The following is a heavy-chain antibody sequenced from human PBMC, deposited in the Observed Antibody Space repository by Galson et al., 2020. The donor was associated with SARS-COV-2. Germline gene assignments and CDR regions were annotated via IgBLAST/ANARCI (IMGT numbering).Heavy chain of an antibody. Sequence: GESLKISCAASGFTFSSYGMHWVRQAPGKGLEWVAVISYDGSNKYYADSVKGRFTISRDNSKNTLYLQMNSLRAEDTAVYYCAKGFGYSSSWIEPYYYYYGMDVWGQGTTVTVSS. J-gene: IGHJ6*02. V-gene: IGHV3-30*18. D-gene: IGHD6-13*01. CDR2: ISYDGSNK. CDR3: AKGFGYSSSWIEPYYYYYGMDV. CDR1: GFTFSSYG.